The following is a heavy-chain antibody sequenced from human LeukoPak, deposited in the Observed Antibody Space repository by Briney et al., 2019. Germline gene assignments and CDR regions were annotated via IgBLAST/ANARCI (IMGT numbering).Heavy chain of an antibody. CDR3: ARRSATVVTPEERDAFDI. J-gene: IGHJ3*02. D-gene: IGHD4-23*01. CDR2: IYPGDSDT. V-gene: IGHV5-51*01. Sequence: GESLKISCKGSGYSFTSYWIGWVRQMPGKGLEWIGIIYPGDSDTRYSPSLQGQVTISADKSISTAYLQWSSLKASETAMYYCARRSATVVTPEERDAFDIWSQGTMVTVSS. CDR1: GYSFTSYW.